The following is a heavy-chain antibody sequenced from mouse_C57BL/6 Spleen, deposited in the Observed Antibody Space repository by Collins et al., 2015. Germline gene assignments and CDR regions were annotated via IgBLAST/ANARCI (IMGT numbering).Heavy chain of an antibody. Sequence: QVQLQQSGAELVRPGTSVKVSCKASGYAFTNYLIEWVKQRPGQGLEWIGVINPGSGGTNYNEKFKGKATLTADKSSSTAYMQLGSLTSDDSAAYFCARTGHYYAMDYWGQGTSVTVSS. CDR1: GYAFTNYL. CDR2: INPGSGGT. V-gene: IGHV1-54*03. D-gene: IGHD4-1*01. CDR3: ARTGHYYAMDY. J-gene: IGHJ4*01.